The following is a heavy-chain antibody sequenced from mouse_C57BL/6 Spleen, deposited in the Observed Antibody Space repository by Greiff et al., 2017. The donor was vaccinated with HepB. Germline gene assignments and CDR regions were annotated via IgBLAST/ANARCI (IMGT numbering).Heavy chain of an antibody. J-gene: IGHJ1*03. D-gene: IGHD1-1*01. CDR1: GFSLTSYA. V-gene: IGHV2-9-1*01. CDR2: IWTGGGT. CDR3: AREFPDYYGSSHWYFDV. Sequence: VMLVESGPGLVAPSQSLSITCTVSGFSLTSYAISWVRQPPGKGLEWLGVIWTGGGTNYNSALKSRLSISKDNSKSQVFLKMNSLQTDDTARYYCAREFPDYYGSSHWYFDVWGTGTTVTVSS.